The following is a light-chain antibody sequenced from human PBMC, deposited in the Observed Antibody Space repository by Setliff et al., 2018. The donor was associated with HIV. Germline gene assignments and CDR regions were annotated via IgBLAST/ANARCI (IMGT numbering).Light chain of an antibody. CDR3: SSYSSRNTLP. J-gene: IGLJ1*01. CDR2: EVS. CDR1: SSDVGGYNY. Sequence: QSALAQPASVSGSPGQSITISCTGTSSDVGGYNYVSWYQQHPGKAPNLMIFEVSNRPSGISNRFSGSKSGNTASLTISGLQAEDEADYYCSSYSSRNTLPFGTGTKVTVL. V-gene: IGLV2-14*01.